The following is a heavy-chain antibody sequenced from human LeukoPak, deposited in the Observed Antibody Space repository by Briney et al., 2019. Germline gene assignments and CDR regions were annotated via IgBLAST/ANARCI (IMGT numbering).Heavy chain of an antibody. CDR1: GFTFSSYS. CDR3: ARDRGGSYSAIDY. J-gene: IGHJ4*02. Sequence: GGSLRLSCAASGFTFSSYSLNWVRQAPGKGLEWVSFISSSSITIYYADSVKGRFTISRDNAEKSLYLQMNSLRAEDTAVYYCARDRGGSYSAIDYWGQGALVTVSS. V-gene: IGHV3-48*04. D-gene: IGHD2-15*01. CDR2: ISSSSITI.